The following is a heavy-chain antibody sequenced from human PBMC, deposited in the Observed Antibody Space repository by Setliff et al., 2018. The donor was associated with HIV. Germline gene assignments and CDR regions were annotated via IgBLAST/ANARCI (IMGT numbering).Heavy chain of an antibody. CDR2: ISPSGSTT. CDR3: AKGIRIAVAGGYYYYYPVDV. Sequence: PGESLKISCATSGFSFSSYGMRWVRQAPGKGLEWVSSISPSGSTTYYADSVKGRFTFSRDNSKNTLYLQMNSLRAEDTAVYYCAKGIRIAVAGGYYYYYPVDVWGQGTTVTVSS. V-gene: IGHV3-23*01. J-gene: IGHJ6*02. D-gene: IGHD6-19*01. CDR1: GFSFSSYG.